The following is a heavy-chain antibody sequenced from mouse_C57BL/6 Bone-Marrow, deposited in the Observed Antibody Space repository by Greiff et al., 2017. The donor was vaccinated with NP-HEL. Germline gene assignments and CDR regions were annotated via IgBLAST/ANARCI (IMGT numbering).Heavy chain of an antibody. V-gene: IGHV1-64*01. D-gene: IGHD1-1*01. CDR1: GYTFTSYW. CDR2: IHPNSGST. J-gene: IGHJ1*03. Sequence: QVQLQQPGAELVKPGASVKLSCKASGYTFTSYWMHWVKQRPGQGLEWIGMIHPNSGSTNYNEKFKSKATLTVDKSSSTAYMKLSSLTSKDSAVYYCARKNYGSSYWYFDVWGTGTTVTVSS. CDR3: ARKNYGSSYWYFDV.